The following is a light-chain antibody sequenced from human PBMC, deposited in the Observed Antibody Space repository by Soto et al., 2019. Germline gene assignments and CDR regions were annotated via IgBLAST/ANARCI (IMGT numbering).Light chain of an antibody. Sequence: DLQMTQSPSSLSASVGDRVTITCRTSQSISTYLNWYQQKPGKAPKLLIYAASNLQSGVPSRFSGSGSGTDFTLTIRSLQPEDLATYYCQQSYRTLPFTFGPGTKVDIK. V-gene: IGKV1-39*01. CDR1: QSISTY. CDR2: AAS. J-gene: IGKJ3*01. CDR3: QQSYRTLPFT.